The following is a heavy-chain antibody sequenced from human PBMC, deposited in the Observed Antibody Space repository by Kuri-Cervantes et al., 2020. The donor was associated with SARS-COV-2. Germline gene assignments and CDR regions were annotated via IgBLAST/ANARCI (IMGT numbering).Heavy chain of an antibody. V-gene: IGHV3-30-3*01. J-gene: IGHJ5*02. D-gene: IGHD2-2*01. Sequence: GESLKISCAASGLTFSSYAMHWVRQAPGKGLEGVAVISYDGSNKYYADSVKGRFTISRDNSKNTLYLQMNSLRAEDTAVYYCARDRGVDYCSSTSCPSGPFGPFDPLGQGTLVTVSS. CDR3: ARDRGVDYCSSTSCPSGPFGPFDP. CDR1: GLTFSSYA. CDR2: ISYDGSNK.